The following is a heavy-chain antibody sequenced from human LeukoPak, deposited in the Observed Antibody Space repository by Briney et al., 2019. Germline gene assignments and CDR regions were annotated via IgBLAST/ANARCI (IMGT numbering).Heavy chain of an antibody. D-gene: IGHD1-1*01. CDR1: GFTFSSYW. CDR2: IKKDGSEK. V-gene: IGHV3-7*03. J-gene: IGHJ6*03. Sequence: PGGSLRLSCAASGFTFSSYWMSWVRQAPGKGLEWVANIKKDGSEKYYVDSVKGRFTISRDNAKKSLYLQMNSLRAEDTALYYCARQSQLNDYYYYYYMDVWGKGTTVTVSS. CDR3: ARQSQLNDYYYYYYMDV.